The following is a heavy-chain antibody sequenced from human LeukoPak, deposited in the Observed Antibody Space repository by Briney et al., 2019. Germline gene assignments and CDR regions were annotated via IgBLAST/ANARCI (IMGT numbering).Heavy chain of an antibody. D-gene: IGHD6-13*01. Sequence: PGGSLRLSCAASGFTFSSYGMHWVRQAPGKGLEWVSVISCAGGNTYYADSVKGRFTISRDNSKNTLYLQMNGLRAENTAVYYCAKEMGVAAPGHEAFFIWGEGTMGTAS. CDR1: GFTFSSYG. CDR2: ISCAGGNT. V-gene: IGHV3-30*18. J-gene: IGHJ3*02. CDR3: AKEMGVAAPGHEAFFI.